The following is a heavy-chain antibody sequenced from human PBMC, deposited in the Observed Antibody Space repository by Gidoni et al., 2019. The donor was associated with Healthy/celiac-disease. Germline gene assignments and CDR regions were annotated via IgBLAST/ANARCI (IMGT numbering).Heavy chain of an antibody. V-gene: IGHV4-31*03. D-gene: IGHD6-6*01. Sequence: QVQLQESGPGLVKPSQTLSLTCTVSGGSISRGGYYWSWIRQHPGKGLEWIGYIYYSGSTYYNPSLKSRVTISVDTSKNQFSLKLSSVTAADTAVYYCARVEAARQGAAFDIWGQGTMVTVSS. CDR3: ARVEAARQGAAFDI. J-gene: IGHJ3*02. CDR1: GGSISRGGYY. CDR2: IYYSGST.